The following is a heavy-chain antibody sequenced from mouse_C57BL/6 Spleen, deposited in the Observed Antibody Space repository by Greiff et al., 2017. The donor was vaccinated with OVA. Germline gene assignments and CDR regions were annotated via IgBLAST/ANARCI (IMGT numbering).Heavy chain of an antibody. CDR2: IDPADSYT. CDR3: AKERLRRGAWFAY. V-gene: IGHV1-59*01. Sequence: VQLQQPGAELVRPGTSVKLSCKASGYTFTSYWMHWVKQRPGQGLEWIGEIDPADSYTNYNQKFKGKATLTVDKSSSTAYMQLSSVASEDSAVYYCAKERLRRGAWFAYWGKRTLVTVSA. CDR1: GYTFTSYW. J-gene: IGHJ3*01. D-gene: IGHD2-4*01.